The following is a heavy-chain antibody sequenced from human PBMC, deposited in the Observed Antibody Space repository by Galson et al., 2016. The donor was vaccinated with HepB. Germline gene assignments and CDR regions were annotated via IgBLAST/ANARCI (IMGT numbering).Heavy chain of an antibody. CDR3: ARDQRWLQFGKDAFDL. V-gene: IGHV3-23*01. J-gene: IGHJ3*01. CDR2: LSPSGTST. Sequence: SLRLSCAASRFTFSSYGMSWVRQAPGKGLEWVSGLSPSGTSTHDADSVKGRFSISRDNSKTTLYLQMNSLRVEDTALYYCARDQRWLQFGKDAFDLWGQGTFVIVSS. D-gene: IGHD5-24*01. CDR1: RFTFSSYG.